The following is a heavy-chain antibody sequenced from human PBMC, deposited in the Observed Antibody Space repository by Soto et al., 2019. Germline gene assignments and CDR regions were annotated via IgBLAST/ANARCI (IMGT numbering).Heavy chain of an antibody. CDR1: GFTFSTYG. CDR3: AKDHASGLSNYYLVH. CDR2: ISYDGSNK. D-gene: IGHD7-27*01. Sequence: QVQLVESGGGVVQPGRSLRLSCAASGFTFSTYGMHWVRQAPGKGLEWLALISYDGSNKYYADSVKGRLTISRDNAKNTLYVQMNSLRAEDTAVYYCAKDHASGLSNYYLVHWGQGTLVTVSS. V-gene: IGHV3-30*18. J-gene: IGHJ4*02.